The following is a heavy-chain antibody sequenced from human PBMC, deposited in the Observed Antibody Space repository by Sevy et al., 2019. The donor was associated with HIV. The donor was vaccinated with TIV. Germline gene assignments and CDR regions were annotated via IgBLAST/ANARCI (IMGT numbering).Heavy chain of an antibody. CDR2: ITWNRDNI. D-gene: IGHD2-21*02. V-gene: IGHV3-9*01. CDR3: AKDLYPPTTVVTGYFHH. Sequence: GGSLRLSCAASGFTFDDYAMHWVRQAPGKGLEWVSSITWNRDNIDYADSVKGRFTISRDNAKNSLYLQMNSLRAEDTAFYYCAKDLYPPTTVVTGYFHHWGQCTLVTVSS. J-gene: IGHJ1*01. CDR1: GFTFDDYA.